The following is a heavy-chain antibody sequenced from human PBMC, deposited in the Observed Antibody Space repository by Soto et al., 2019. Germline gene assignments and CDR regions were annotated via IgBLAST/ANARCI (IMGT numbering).Heavy chain of an antibody. V-gene: IGHV1-18*01. J-gene: IGHJ4*02. D-gene: IGHD2-21*02. CDR2: ISASNGNT. CDR3: ARAVMLTALSDFDH. Sequence: QIQLVQSGAEVKKTGASVKVSCKASGYMFSKYGIAWVRQAPGQGLEWMGWISASNGNTNFARKLQGRVIMTTDTSSNTAYMELTNLKSDDTCVYFCARAVMLTALSDFDHWGQGTLVTVSS. CDR1: GYMFSKYG.